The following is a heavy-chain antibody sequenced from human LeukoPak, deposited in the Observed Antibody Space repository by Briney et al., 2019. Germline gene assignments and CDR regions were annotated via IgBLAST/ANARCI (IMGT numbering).Heavy chain of an antibody. CDR3: ATQVSGLLDAFDI. CDR2: IYYSGST. V-gene: IGHV4-59*06. CDR1: GGSISSYY. J-gene: IGHJ3*02. Sequence: SETLSLTCTVSGGSISSYYWSWIRQPPGKGLEWIGYIYYSGSTYYNPSLKSRVTISVDTSKNQFSLKLSSVTAADTAVYYCATQVSGLLDAFDIWGQGTMVTVSS.